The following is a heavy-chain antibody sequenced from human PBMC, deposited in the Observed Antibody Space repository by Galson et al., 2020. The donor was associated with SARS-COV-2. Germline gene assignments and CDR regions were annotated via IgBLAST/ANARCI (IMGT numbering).Heavy chain of an antibody. CDR3: ARIRFFGYSNHRDY. CDR1: GFSLSTSGMC. V-gene: IGHV2-70*01. CDR2: IDWDDDK. J-gene: IGHJ4*02. D-gene: IGHD4-4*01. Sequence: SGPTLVKPPQTLTLTCTFSGFSLSTSGMCVSWIRQPPGKALEWLALIDWDDDKYYSTSLKTRLTISKDTSKNQVVLTMTNMDPVDTATYYCARIRFFGYSNHRDYWGQGTLVTVSS.